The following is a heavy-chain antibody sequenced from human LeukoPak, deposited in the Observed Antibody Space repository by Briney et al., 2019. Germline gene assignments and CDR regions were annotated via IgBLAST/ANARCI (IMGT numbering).Heavy chain of an antibody. D-gene: IGHD1-26*01. CDR3: ARDGVYTGRYYTDY. J-gene: IGHJ4*02. Sequence: SSVNVSCKASVYTFTNHYMHWVRQAPGQGLEWMGIINPSGGSRSYAQKFQARVTMSRDPSTRTVYMELSSLRSEDTAVYYCARDGVYTGRYYTDYWGQETLVTVSS. V-gene: IGHV1-46*03. CDR2: INPSGGSR. CDR1: VYTFTNHY.